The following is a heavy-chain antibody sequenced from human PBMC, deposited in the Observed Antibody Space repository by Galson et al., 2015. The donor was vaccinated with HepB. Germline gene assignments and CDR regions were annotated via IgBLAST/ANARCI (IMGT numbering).Heavy chain of an antibody. Sequence: SVKVSCKASGYTFTGYYMHWVRQAPGQGLEWMGWINPNSGGTNYAQKFQGWVTMTRDTSISTAYMELSRLRSDDTAVYYCARDGGSAAAGTIGSLGMDVWGQGTTVTVSS. J-gene: IGHJ6*02. CDR2: INPNSGGT. V-gene: IGHV1-2*04. CDR3: ARDGGSAAAGTIGSLGMDV. CDR1: GYTFTGYY. D-gene: IGHD6-13*01.